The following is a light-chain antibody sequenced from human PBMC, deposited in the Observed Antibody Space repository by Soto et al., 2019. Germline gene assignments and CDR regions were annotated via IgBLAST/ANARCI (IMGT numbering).Light chain of an antibody. CDR1: QSVSSD. J-gene: IGKJ1*01. Sequence: IVMTQSPATLSVSPGERATLSCRASQSVSSDLAWYQHKPGQAPRLLIYGASNRATGIPDRFSGSGSGADFILSISRLEPEDFAVYYCQQYGSSPWTFGQGTKVDIK. V-gene: IGKV3-20*01. CDR2: GAS. CDR3: QQYGSSPWT.